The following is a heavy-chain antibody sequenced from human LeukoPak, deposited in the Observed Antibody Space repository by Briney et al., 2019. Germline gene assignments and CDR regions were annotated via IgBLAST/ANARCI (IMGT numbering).Heavy chain of an antibody. J-gene: IGHJ4*02. CDR1: GFTFSSYA. CDR2: ISYDGSNK. CDR3: ASNLYYYGSGSYHY. V-gene: IGHV3-30-3*01. Sequence: GGSLRLSCAASGFTFSSYAMHWVRQAPGKGLEWVAVISYDGSNKYYADSVKGRFTISRDNSKNTLYLQMNSLRAEGTAVYYCASNLYYYGSGSYHYWGQGTLVTVSS. D-gene: IGHD3-10*01.